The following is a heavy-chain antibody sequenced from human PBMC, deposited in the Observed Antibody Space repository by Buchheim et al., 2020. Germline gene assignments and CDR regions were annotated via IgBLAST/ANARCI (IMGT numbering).Heavy chain of an antibody. CDR2: VNSGGTTI. V-gene: IGHV3-48*03. Sequence: EVQLVESGGGLVQPGGSLRLSCAASGFTFRGYEMNWVRQASGKGLEWVSYVNSGGTTIDYADSVKGRFTISRDNAKNSLYLQMSSLRAEDTAVYYCARAPYQLLSGLDVWGQGTT. D-gene: IGHD2-2*01. CDR1: GFTFRGYE. J-gene: IGHJ6*02. CDR3: ARAPYQLLSGLDV.